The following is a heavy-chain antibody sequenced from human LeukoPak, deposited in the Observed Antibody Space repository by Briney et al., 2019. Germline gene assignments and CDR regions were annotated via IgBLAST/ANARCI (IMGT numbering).Heavy chain of an antibody. D-gene: IGHD3-10*01. Sequence: SGTLSLTCAVSGGSISSSNWWSWVRQPPGKGLEWSGEIYHSGSTNYNPSLKSRVTISVDKSKNQFSLKLSSVTAADTAVYYCARSRGGITMVRGDAFDIWGQGTMVTVSS. CDR2: IYHSGST. CDR3: ARSRGGITMVRGDAFDI. CDR1: GGSISSSNW. V-gene: IGHV4-4*02. J-gene: IGHJ3*02.